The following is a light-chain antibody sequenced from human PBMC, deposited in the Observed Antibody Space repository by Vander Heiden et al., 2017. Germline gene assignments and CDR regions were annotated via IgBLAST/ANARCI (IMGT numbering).Light chain of an antibody. J-gene: IGKJ5*01. CDR1: QGISRY. Sequence: AIRMTQSPSSFSASTGDRVTITCRARQGISRYLAWYQQNPGKATKLMIDAASTSQSGAPSRCSGSGSGTDFTLTISCLQSEDFATYYWQHYYSYPGITFGQGTRLEIK. CDR3: QHYYSYPGIT. V-gene: IGKV1-8*01. CDR2: AAS.